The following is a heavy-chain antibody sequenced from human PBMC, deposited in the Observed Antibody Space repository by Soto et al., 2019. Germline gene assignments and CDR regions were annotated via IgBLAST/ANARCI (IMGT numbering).Heavy chain of an antibody. D-gene: IGHD3-10*01. V-gene: IGHV4-34*01. CDR2: ISHDGST. CDR3: ARGRRTLVRGFRYSYQYVMDV. J-gene: IGHJ6*02. CDR1: GGSFSGYY. Sequence: QVQLQQRGAGLLKPSETLSLTCAVYGGSFSGYYWSWIRQPPGKGLEWIGEISHDGSTNKNPSLKSRVTIPVDTSKNQFSLKLTSVTAADTAVYYCARGRRTLVRGFRYSYQYVMDVWGQGTTVTVSS.